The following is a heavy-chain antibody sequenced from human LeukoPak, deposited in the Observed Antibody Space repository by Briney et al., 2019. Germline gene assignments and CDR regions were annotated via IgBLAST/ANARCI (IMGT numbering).Heavy chain of an antibody. D-gene: IGHD2-15*01. J-gene: IGHJ4*02. CDR1: GFTFNTYS. Sequence: GGSLRLSCEASGFTFNTYSMNWARQAPGKGLEWVSSIDSSGGYMFYADSVKGRFTISRDNAKNSLYLQMNSLRAEDTAVYYCARGLLVVASLDYWGQGTLVTVSS. CDR2: IDSSGGYM. V-gene: IGHV3-21*01. CDR3: ARGLLVVASLDY.